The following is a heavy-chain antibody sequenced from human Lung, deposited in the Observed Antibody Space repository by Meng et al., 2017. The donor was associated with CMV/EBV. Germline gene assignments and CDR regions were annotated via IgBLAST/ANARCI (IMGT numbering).Heavy chain of an antibody. CDR2: TYYRSKWYN. V-gene: IGHV6-1*01. CDR1: GDSVSSNSAA. CDR3: AREEHKRGGENSSSRRGNYGMDV. D-gene: IGHD6-6*01. J-gene: IGHJ6*02. Sequence: LRLXCAISGDSVSSNSAAWNWIRQSPSRGLEWLGRTYYRSKWYNDHALSVKSRIIINADTSKNQFSLQLNSVTPEDTAVYYCAREEHKRGGENSSSRRGNYGMDVWGQGTXVTVAS.